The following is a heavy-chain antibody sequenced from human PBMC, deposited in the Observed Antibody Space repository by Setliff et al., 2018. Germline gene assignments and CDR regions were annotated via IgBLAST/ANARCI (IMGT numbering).Heavy chain of an antibody. V-gene: IGHV4-31*11. CDR3: ATDLAIRGVQFDY. Sequence: SETLSLTCVVSGVSISSASYHWNWIRQRPGKGLEWIGYIYYSGSTHYSPSLKSRLTISVDTSKNHFSLKLNSVTAADTAVYYCATDLAIRGVQFDYWGRGTLVTVSS. CDR2: IYYSGST. J-gene: IGHJ4*02. CDR1: GVSISSASYH. D-gene: IGHD3-10*01.